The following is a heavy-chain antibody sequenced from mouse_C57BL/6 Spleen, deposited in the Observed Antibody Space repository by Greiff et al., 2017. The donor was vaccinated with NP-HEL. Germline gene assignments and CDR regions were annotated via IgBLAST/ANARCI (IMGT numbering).Heavy chain of an antibody. J-gene: IGHJ1*03. D-gene: IGHD1-1*01. CDR1: GYTFTSYG. CDR2: IYPRSGNT. V-gene: IGHV1-81*01. CDR3: ARCRDYGSSYWYFDV. Sequence: VQLQQSGAELARPGASVKLSCKASGYTFTSYGISWVKQRTGQGLEWIGEIYPRSGNTYYNEKFKGKATLTADKSSSTAYMELRSLTSEDSAVYFCARCRDYGSSYWYFDVWGTGTTVTVSS.